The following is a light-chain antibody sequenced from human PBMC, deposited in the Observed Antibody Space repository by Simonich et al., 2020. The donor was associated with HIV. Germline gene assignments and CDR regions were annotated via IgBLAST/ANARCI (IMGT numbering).Light chain of an antibody. V-gene: IGKV3-15*01. CDR3: QQYKSWPYT. J-gene: IGKJ2*01. Sequence: DIVMTQSPATLSVSPVEGVTLSCRASQRVSSSLSWYQQKPGQAPQLLIYGASTRATGIPARFSGSGSGTEFTLTISSMQSEDFAVYYCQQYKSWPYTFGQGTKLEIK. CDR1: QRVSSS. CDR2: GAS.